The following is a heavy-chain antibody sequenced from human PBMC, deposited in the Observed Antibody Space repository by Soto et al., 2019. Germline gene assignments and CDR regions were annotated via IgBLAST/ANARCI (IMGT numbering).Heavy chain of an antibody. J-gene: IGHJ4*02. D-gene: IGHD4-17*01. CDR3: AKVSSLLGDYVPSSGLDDF. CDR1: GFTFSSYA. CDR2: ITYIGGAT. Sequence: EAQLLESGGGFVQPGGSLRLSCAASGFTFSSYAMAWVRQAPGKGLEWVSGITYIGGATFYADSVKGRFTISRDNVRNTLYLQMNRLRVEDTAVYYCAKVSSLLGDYVPSSGLDDFWGQGTLVTVSS. V-gene: IGHV3-23*01.